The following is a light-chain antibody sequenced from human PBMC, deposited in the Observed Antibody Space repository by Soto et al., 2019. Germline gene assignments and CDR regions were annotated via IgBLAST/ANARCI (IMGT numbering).Light chain of an antibody. J-gene: IGKJ3*01. CDR2: LTS. V-gene: IGKV2-28*01. CDR3: MQGLQTLPT. Sequence: DIVMTQSPLSLPVTPGAPASISCRSSQSLLHSDGYNYLDWYLQKPGQSPRLLIYLTSKRASGVPYRFSGSGSGTDFILEISRVEAEDVGVYYCMQGLQTLPTFGPGTKVHI. CDR1: QSLLHSDGYNY.